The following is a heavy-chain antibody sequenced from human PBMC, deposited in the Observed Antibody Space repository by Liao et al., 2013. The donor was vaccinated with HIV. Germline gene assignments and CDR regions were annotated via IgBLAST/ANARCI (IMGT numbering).Heavy chain of an antibody. V-gene: IGHV4-4*07. CDR1: GAPFSSYY. CDR3: ARGRGAAMIWFDP. Sequence: QVQLQESGPGLVKPSETLSLTCSVSGAPFSSYYWSWIRQSAGERLEWIGLVHASGLTMYNPSLESRVSMSPDTSKNEFSLRLSSVTAADTAVYYCARGRGAAMIWFDPWGQGTLVTVSS. J-gene: IGHJ5*02. CDR2: VHASGLT. D-gene: IGHD2-2*01.